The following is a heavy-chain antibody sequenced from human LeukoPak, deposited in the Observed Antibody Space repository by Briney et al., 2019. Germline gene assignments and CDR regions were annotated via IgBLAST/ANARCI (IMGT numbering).Heavy chain of an antibody. D-gene: IGHD3-22*01. V-gene: IGHV4-4*08. CDR3: ARGPYSYDSSGAFDI. CDR1: GGSISSFY. J-gene: IGHJ3*02. CDR2: ISSSGST. Sequence: SETLSLTCTVSGGSISSFYWSWIRQPPGKGLEWIGRISSSGSTNYNPSLKSRVTISVDTSKNQFSLRLSSVTAADTAVYFCARGPYSYDSSGAFDIWGQGTMVTVSS.